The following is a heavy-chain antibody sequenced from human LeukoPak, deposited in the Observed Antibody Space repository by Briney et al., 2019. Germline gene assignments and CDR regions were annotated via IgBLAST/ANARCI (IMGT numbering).Heavy chain of an antibody. CDR3: ARGRYSYGGAVGDYFDY. D-gene: IGHD5-18*01. CDR2: IYYSGST. Sequence: SETLSLTCTVSGGSISSYYWSWIRQPPGKGLGWIGYIYYSGSTNYNPSLKSRVTISVDTSKNQFSLKLSSVTAADTAVYYCARGRYSYGGAVGDYFDYWGQGTLVTVSS. J-gene: IGHJ4*02. CDR1: GGSISSYY. V-gene: IGHV4-59*01.